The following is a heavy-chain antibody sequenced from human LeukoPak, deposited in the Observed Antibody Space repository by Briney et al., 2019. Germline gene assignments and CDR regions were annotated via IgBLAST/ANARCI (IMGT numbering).Heavy chain of an antibody. D-gene: IGHD3-22*01. J-gene: IGHJ4*02. CDR1: GFISSDYS. Sequence: PGGSLRLSCAASGFISSDYSLHWVRQAPGKGLEWLATIKRDGSEKDYVDSVKGRFTISRDNAKRSQYLQMNNLRAEDTAVYYCARVAPNSNFDSNGFYPFDYWGQGALVTVSS. CDR2: IKRDGSEK. V-gene: IGHV3-7*01. CDR3: ARVAPNSNFDSNGFYPFDY.